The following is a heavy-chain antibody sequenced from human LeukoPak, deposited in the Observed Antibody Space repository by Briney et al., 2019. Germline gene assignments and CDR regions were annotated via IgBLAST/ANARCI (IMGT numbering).Heavy chain of an antibody. V-gene: IGHV4-59*01. D-gene: IGHD2-15*01. CDR3: VRGIVVVVAATHYYYYYMDV. Sequence: SETLSLTCTVSGGSISSYYWGWIRQPPGKGLEWIGYIYYSGSTNYNPSLKSRVTISVDTSKNQFSLKLSSVTAADTAVYYCVRGIVVVVAATHYYYYYMDVWGKGTTVTVSS. CDR2: IYYSGST. CDR1: GGSISSYY. J-gene: IGHJ6*03.